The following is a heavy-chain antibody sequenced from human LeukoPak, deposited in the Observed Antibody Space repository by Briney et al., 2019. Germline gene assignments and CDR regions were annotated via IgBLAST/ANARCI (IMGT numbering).Heavy chain of an antibody. CDR1: GGSISTYY. CDR2: IYDSGCT. CDR3: ARGPGGYYDSSGYYWVTTYYYYYGMDV. Sequence: KPSETLYLTCTVSGGSISTYYWSWIRQPPGKGLEWIGYIYDSGCTNFDPSLKSRVTISVDASKHQFSLKLTSVTAADTAVYYCARGPGGYYDSSGYYWVTTYYYYYGMDVWGQGTTVTVSS. J-gene: IGHJ6*02. D-gene: IGHD3-22*01. V-gene: IGHV4-59*01.